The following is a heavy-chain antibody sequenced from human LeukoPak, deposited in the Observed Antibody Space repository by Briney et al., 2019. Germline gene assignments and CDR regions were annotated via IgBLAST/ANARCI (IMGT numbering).Heavy chain of an antibody. CDR1: GGSISSGGYY. CDR2: IYYSGST. CDR3: ASHLNDCGGDCYSEDH. Sequence: SQTLSLTCTVSGGSISSGGYYWSWLRQHPGKGLEWIGYIYYSGSTYYNPSLKSRVTISVDTSKNQFSLKLSSVTAADTAVYYCASHLNDCGGDCYSEDHWGQGTLVTVSS. D-gene: IGHD2-21*02. V-gene: IGHV4-31*03. J-gene: IGHJ4*02.